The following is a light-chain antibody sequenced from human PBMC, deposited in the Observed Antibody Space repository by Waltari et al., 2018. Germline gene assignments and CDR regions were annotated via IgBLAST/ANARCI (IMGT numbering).Light chain of an antibody. Sequence: QSALTQPRSVSGSPGQSVTISCTGTSSDVGGYNYVSWYQQHPGKAPKLIIYDVTKRPSGVPDRFSGSQSGNTASLTISGLQAEDEADYYCCSYGGSYSFVVFGGGTKLTVL. CDR2: DVT. CDR3: CSYGGSYSFVV. V-gene: IGLV2-11*01. CDR1: SSDVGGYNY. J-gene: IGLJ2*01.